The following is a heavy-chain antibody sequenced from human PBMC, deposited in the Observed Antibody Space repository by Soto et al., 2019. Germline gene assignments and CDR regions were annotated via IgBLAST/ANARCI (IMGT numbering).Heavy chain of an antibody. CDR1: GFTFSSYG. CDR2: ISYDGSNK. J-gene: IGHJ6*02. CDR3: AKDLDFYYYSMDV. V-gene: IGHV3-30*18. Sequence: QVQLVESGGGVVQPGRSLRLSCAASGFTFSSYGRHWVRQAPGKGLEWVAVISYDGSNKYYADSVKGRFTISRDNSKNTIYLQMNSLRAYDTAVEYCAKDLDFYYYSMDVWGQGTKVTVSS.